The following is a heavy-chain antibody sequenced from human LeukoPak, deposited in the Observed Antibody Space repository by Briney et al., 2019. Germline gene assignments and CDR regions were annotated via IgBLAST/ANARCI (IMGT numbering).Heavy chain of an antibody. D-gene: IGHD2-21*02. Sequence: GGSLRLSCAASGFTFSSFAMNWVRQAPGKGLEWVSGIKSDSTLIYYADSAKGRFTVSRDNSKNTVYLQMSSLRAEDTAVYYCAKNRLTAYYFDDWGQGSLVTVSS. CDR1: GFTFSSFA. V-gene: IGHV3-23*01. CDR2: IKSDSTLI. J-gene: IGHJ4*02. CDR3: AKNRLTAYYFDD.